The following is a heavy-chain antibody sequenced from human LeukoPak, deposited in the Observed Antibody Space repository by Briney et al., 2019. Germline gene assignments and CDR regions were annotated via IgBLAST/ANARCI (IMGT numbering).Heavy chain of an antibody. CDR1: GFTFSRYW. CDR3: ARPPENTYTYTLDY. D-gene: IGHD3-16*01. V-gene: IGHV3-74*01. CDR2: ISTAGSTT. Sequence: PGGSLRLSCAASGFTFSRYWMHWVRQAPGKGLVLVSRISTAGSTTDYADSVKGRFTISRDNAKDTLYLQMNSLRAEDTAVYFCARPPENTYTYTLDYWSQGTLVTVSS. J-gene: IGHJ4*02.